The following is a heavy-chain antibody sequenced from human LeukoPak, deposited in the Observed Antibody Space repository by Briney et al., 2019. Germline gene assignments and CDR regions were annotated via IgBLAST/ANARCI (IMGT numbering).Heavy chain of an antibody. J-gene: IGHJ4*02. CDR2: IYPGDSDT. CDR3: ARRAVTTASLDY. Sequence: GESLQISSQGSGYSFTSYWIGWVRQMPGKGLEWMGIIYPGDSDTRYSPSFHGQVTISADKSISNAYLQWSSLKASDTAMYYCARRAVTTASLDYWGQGILVTVSS. D-gene: IGHD4-17*01. V-gene: IGHV5-51*01. CDR1: GYSFTSYW.